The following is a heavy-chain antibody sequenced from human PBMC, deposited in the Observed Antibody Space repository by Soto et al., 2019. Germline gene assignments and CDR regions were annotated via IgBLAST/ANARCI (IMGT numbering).Heavy chain of an antibody. V-gene: IGHV3-33*01. Sequence: GGSLRLSCAASGFTFGSYGMHWVRQAPGKGLEWVAVIWYDGSNKYYADSVKGRFTISRDNSKNTLYLQMNSLRAEDTAVYYCARDTSIAVANFDYWGQGTLVTVSS. J-gene: IGHJ4*02. CDR2: IWYDGSNK. CDR1: GFTFGSYG. CDR3: ARDTSIAVANFDY. D-gene: IGHD6-19*01.